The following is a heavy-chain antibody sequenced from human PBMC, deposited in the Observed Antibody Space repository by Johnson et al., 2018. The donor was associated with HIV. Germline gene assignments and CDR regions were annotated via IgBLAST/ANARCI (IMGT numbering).Heavy chain of an antibody. CDR1: GFPFSTYT. D-gene: IGHD3-9*01. CDR2: IYSGGST. J-gene: IGHJ3*02. V-gene: IGHV3-66*01. CDR3: ARGWLFLDAFDI. Sequence: VQLVESGGGVVQTGRSLRLFCAVSGFPFSTYTMHWVRQAPGKGLEWVSVIYSGGSTSYAASVKGRFTISRDNSKNPMFVQMNRLRAEDTAVYYCARGWLFLDAFDIWGQGTVVHVSS.